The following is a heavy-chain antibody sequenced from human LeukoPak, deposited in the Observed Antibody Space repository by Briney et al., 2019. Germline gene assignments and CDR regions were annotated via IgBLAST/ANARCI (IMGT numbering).Heavy chain of an antibody. CDR1: GYIFTNYD. V-gene: IGHV1-18*04. D-gene: IGHD1-26*01. CDR3: AIRGAGGSFGGYYFDY. J-gene: IGHJ4*02. CDR2: ISPYNGNI. Sequence: GASVKVSFKASGYIFTNYDISWVRQAPGQGLEWMGWISPYNGNIDYAQSLQGRVTMTTDTSTSTAYMELSRLRSDDTAVYYCAIRGAGGSFGGYYFDYWGQGTLVTVSS.